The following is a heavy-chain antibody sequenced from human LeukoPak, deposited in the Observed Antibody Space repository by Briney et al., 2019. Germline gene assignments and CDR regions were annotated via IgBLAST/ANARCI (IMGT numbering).Heavy chain of an antibody. CDR2: IKQDGSEK. CDR1: GFTFSSYW. D-gene: IGHD3-16*02. Sequence: GGSLRLSCAASGFTFSSYWMSWVRQAPGKGLEWVANIKQDGSEKYYVDSVKGRFTISRDNAKNSLYLQMNSLRAEDTAVYYCASFDMITFGGVIGNNYWGQGTLVTVSS. J-gene: IGHJ4*02. CDR3: ASFDMITFGGVIGNNY. V-gene: IGHV3-7*03.